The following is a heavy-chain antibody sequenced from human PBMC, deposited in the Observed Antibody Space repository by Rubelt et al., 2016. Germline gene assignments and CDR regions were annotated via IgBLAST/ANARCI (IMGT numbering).Heavy chain of an antibody. CDR2: IYYSGST. J-gene: IGHJ4*02. D-gene: IGHD1-7*01. Sequence: QVQLQESGPGLVKPSETLSLTCSVSGGSISSYYWSWIRQPPGKGLEWIGYIYYSGSTNYNPSLKSRFTIYVDTSKKQFSRKRSFVTAADTAVYYCARGGVNWNYDYWGQGTLVTVSS. CDR3: ARGGVNWNYDY. CDR1: GGSISSYY. V-gene: IGHV4-59*01.